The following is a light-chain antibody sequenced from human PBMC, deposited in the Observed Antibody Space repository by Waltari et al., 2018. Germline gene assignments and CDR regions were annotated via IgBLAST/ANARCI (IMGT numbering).Light chain of an antibody. CDR3: QQYNVWPHT. CDR2: AAS. J-gene: IGKJ2*01. CDR1: QSVSTN. Sequence: ELVVTQSPVTLSVSPVVTATVSCRASQSVSTNLAWYQHKPGQAPRLLIHAASTRATAIPARFSGSGSGTEFTLTVSSLHSEDSAVYYCQQYNVWPHTFGQGTRLEIK. V-gene: IGKV3-15*01.